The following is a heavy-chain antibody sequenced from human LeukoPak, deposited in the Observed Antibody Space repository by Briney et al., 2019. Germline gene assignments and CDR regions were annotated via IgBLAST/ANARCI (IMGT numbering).Heavy chain of an antibody. Sequence: SETLSLTCTVSGGSISSYYWSWIRQPAGKGLEWIGRIYTSGSTNYNPSLKSRVTMSVDTSKNQFSLKLSSVTAADTTVYYCARDEYYDSSGHYYFDYWGQGTLVTVSS. D-gene: IGHD3-22*01. CDR2: IYTSGST. J-gene: IGHJ4*02. V-gene: IGHV4-4*07. CDR3: ARDEYYDSSGHYYFDY. CDR1: GGSISSYY.